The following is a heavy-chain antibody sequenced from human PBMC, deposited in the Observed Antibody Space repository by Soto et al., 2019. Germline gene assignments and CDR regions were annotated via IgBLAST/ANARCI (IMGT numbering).Heavy chain of an antibody. CDR1: GGTFSVYY. CDR2: INHSGST. Sequence: SETLSLTCAFYGGTFSVYYWSRIRQPPGKGLEWIGEINHSGSTNYNPSLKSRVTISVDTSKNQFSLKLSSVTAADTAVYYCARGRKQQLVPSRPLSDGGRINYYYYMDVWGKGTTVT. V-gene: IGHV4-34*01. J-gene: IGHJ6*03. CDR3: ARGRKQQLVPSRPLSDGGRINYYYYMDV. D-gene: IGHD6-13*01.